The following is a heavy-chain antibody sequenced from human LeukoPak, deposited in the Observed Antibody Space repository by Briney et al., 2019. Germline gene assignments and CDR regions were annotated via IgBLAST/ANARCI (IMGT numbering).Heavy chain of an antibody. V-gene: IGHV3-48*02. Sequence: GGSLRLSCAASGFTLSTYTMNWVRQAPGKGLQWFSYISSSSTIYYADSVKGRFTISRDNAKNSLYLQMNSLRDEDTAVYYCATEYRSSSGRAFDIWGQGTMVTVSP. D-gene: IGHD6-6*01. CDR2: ISSSSTI. J-gene: IGHJ3*02. CDR1: GFTLSTYT. CDR3: ATEYRSSSGRAFDI.